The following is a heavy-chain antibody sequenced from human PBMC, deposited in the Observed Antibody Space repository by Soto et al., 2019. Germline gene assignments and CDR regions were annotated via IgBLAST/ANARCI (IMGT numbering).Heavy chain of an antibody. CDR2: ISAYNGNT. J-gene: IGHJ5*02. CDR3: ARDGWNYVNWFDP. Sequence: QVQLVQSGAEVKKPGASVKVSCKDSGYTFTSYGISWLRQAPGQGLEWRGWISAYNGNTNYARKPQGRVTMTTDTSTSTAYMELRSLRSDDTAVYYCARDGWNYVNWFDPWGQGTLVAVAS. V-gene: IGHV1-18*01. D-gene: IGHD1-7*01. CDR1: GYTFTSYG.